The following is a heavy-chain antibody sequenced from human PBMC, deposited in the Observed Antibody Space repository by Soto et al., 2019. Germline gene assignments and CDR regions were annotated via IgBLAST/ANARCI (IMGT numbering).Heavy chain of an antibody. Sequence: EVQLLESGGGLVQPGGSLRLSCAASGFTFSSYAMSWVRQAPGKGLEWVSAISGSGGSTYYADSVKGRFTISRDNSKNTLYLQMNSLRAEDTAVYYCAPFPYSSRDINWFDPWGQGTLVTVSS. V-gene: IGHV3-23*01. J-gene: IGHJ5*02. CDR2: ISGSGGST. CDR3: APFPYSSRDINWFDP. D-gene: IGHD6-13*01. CDR1: GFTFSSYA.